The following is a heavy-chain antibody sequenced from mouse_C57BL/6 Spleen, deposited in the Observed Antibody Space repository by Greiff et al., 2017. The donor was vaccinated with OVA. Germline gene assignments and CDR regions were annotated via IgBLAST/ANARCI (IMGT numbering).Heavy chain of an antibody. Sequence: VQLQQSGPELVKPGASVKISCKASGYSFTDYNMNWVKQSNGKSLEWLGVINPNYGTTSSHQKFTGKATLTVDQSSSTAYMQLNSLTSEYSAVYYCARRRPAIQGYFDVWGTGTTVTVSS. D-gene: IGHD1-2*01. CDR3: ARRRPAIQGYFDV. J-gene: IGHJ1*03. CDR1: GYSFTDYN. V-gene: IGHV1-39*01. CDR2: INPNYGTT.